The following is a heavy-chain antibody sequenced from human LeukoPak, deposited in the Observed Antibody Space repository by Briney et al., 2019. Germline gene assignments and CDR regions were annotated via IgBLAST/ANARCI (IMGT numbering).Heavy chain of an antibody. D-gene: IGHD6-19*01. CDR3: ARDTYSSNGFDP. CDR2: IKSDGSST. J-gene: IGHJ5*02. V-gene: IGHV3-74*01. CDR1: GFTFSNYW. Sequence: GGSLRLSCAASGFTFSNYWMHWVRQAPGKGLVWVSRIKSDGSSTTYADSVKGRFTISRDNSKNTLYLQMNSLRAEDTAVYYCARDTYSSNGFDPWGQGTLVTVSS.